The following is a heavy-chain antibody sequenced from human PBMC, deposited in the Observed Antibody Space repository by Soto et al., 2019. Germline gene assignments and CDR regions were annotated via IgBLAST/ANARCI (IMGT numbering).Heavy chain of an antibody. J-gene: IGHJ5*02. V-gene: IGHV3-23*01. CDR3: AKRVRYCSGGSCYEWFDP. CDR1: GFTFSSYA. D-gene: IGHD2-15*01. Sequence: EVQLLESGGGLVQPGGSLRLSCAASGFTFSSYAMRWVRQAPGKGLEWVSAISGSGGSTYYADSVKGRLTISRDNSKNTLYLQMNRLRAADTAVYYCAKRVRYCSGGSCYEWFDPWGQGTLVTGSS. CDR2: ISGSGGST.